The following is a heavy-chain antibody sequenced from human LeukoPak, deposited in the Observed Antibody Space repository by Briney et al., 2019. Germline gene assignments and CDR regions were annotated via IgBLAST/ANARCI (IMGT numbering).Heavy chain of an antibody. CDR1: GFTFSSYW. CDR2: INSDGSST. D-gene: IGHD6-13*01. J-gene: IGHJ4*02. V-gene: IGHV3-74*01. CDR3: ARGARYSSSWYLDYGDYPFDY. Sequence: GGSLRLSCAASGFTFSSYWMHWVRQAPGQGLVWVSRINSDGSSTSYADSVKGRFTISRDNAKNTLYLQMNSLRAEDTAVYYCARGARYSSSWYLDYGDYPFDYWGQGTLVTVSS.